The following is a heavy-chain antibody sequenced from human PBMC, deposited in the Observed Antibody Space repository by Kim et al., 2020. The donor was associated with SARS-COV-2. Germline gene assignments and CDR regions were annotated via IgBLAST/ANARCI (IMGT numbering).Heavy chain of an antibody. J-gene: IGHJ4*02. V-gene: IGHV3-23*01. CDR1: GFTFSSYA. D-gene: IGHD4-4*01. CDR2: ISGCGGST. Sequence: GGSLRLSCAASGFTFSSYAMSWVRQAPGKGLEWVSAISGCGGSTYYADSVKGRFTISRDNSKNTLYLQMNSLRAEDTAVYYCAKDIGRGYSNSDYWGQGTLVTVSS. CDR3: AKDIGRGYSNSDY.